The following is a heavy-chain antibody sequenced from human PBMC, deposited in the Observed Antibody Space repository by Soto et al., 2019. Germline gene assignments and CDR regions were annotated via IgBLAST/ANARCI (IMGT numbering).Heavy chain of an antibody. V-gene: IGHV1-8*01. CDR3: ARGVSAGVDY. Sequence: ASVKVSCKASGYSFTSLDINWVRQTAGQGLERMGWMQPSTGRTGYAQKLQCRVTMTRDTSINTAYMELPTLTSDDTAFYYCARGVSAGVDYWGQGTLV. CDR1: GYSFTSLD. J-gene: IGHJ4*02. CDR2: MQPSTGRT. D-gene: IGHD6-19*01.